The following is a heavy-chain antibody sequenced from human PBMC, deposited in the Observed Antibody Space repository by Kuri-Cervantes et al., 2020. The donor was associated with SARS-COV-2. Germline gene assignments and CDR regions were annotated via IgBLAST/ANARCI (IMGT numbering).Heavy chain of an antibody. CDR3: ARVQQLAQRAFHL. D-gene: IGHD1-1*01. V-gene: IGHV3-48*03. CDR2: ITSSGDTT. Sequence: GGSLRLSCAASGFSFSSFEMNWVRQAPGKGLEWVSYITSSGDTTYYADSVKGRFTISRDNAKNSLFLQLSSLRVEDTAVYYCARVQQLAQRAFHLWGQGTMVTVSS. J-gene: IGHJ3*01. CDR1: GFSFSSFE.